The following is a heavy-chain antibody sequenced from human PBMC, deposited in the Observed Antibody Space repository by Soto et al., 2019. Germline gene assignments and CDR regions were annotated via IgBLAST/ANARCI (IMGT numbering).Heavy chain of an antibody. V-gene: IGHV3-30*18. CDR1: GFTFSSYG. D-gene: IGHD1-26*01. CDR3: AKVAMEGGSYYFDY. CDR2: ISYDGSNK. J-gene: IGHJ4*02. Sequence: QVPLVESGGGVVQPGRSLRLSCAASGFTFSSYGMHWVRQAPGKGLEWVAVISYDGSNKYYADSVKGRFTISRDNSKSTLYLQMNSLRAEDTAVYYCAKVAMEGGSYYFDYWGQGTLVTVSS.